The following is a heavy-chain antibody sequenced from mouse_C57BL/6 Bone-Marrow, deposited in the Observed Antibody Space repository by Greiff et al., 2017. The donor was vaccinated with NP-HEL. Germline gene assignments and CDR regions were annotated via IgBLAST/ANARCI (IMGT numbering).Heavy chain of an antibody. D-gene: IGHD1-1*01. V-gene: IGHV5-6*01. Sequence: EVQGVESGGDLVKPGGSLKLSCAASGFTFSSYGMSWVRQTPDKRLEWVATISSGGSYTYYPDSVKGRFTISRDNAKNTLYLQMSSLKSEDTAMYYCARHHYGSFAYWGQGTLVTVSA. CDR3: ARHHYGSFAY. CDR1: GFTFSSYG. J-gene: IGHJ3*01. CDR2: ISSGGSYT.